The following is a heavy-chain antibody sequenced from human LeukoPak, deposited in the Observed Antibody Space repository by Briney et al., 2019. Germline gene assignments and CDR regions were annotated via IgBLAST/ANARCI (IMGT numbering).Heavy chain of an antibody. CDR1: GFTFSSYG. CDR3: AKDWGPSMVRGVGDHT. J-gene: IGHJ4*02. Sequence: PGGSLRLSCAASGFTFSSYGMHWVRQAPGKGLEWVAFIRYDESNKYYADSVKGRFTISRDNSKNTLYLQMNSLRAEDTAVYYCAKDWGPSMVRGVGDHTWGQGTLVTVSS. D-gene: IGHD3-10*01. V-gene: IGHV3-30*02. CDR2: IRYDESNK.